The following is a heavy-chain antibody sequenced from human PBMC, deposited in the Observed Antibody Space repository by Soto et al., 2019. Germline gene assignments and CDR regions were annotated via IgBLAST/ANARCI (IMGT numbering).Heavy chain of an antibody. V-gene: IGHV3-21*01. J-gene: IGHJ4*02. Sequence: EVQLVESGGGLVKPGGSLRLSCAASGFTFSSYSMNWVRQAPGKVLEWVSSIFISSSYIYYADSVKGRFTIARDNAKNSLYRQMNSLRADDTAVYYCARVPYGGSYWREFDYWGQGTLVTVSS. D-gene: IGHD1-26*01. CDR2: IFISSSYI. CDR1: GFTFSSYS. CDR3: ARVPYGGSYWREFDY.